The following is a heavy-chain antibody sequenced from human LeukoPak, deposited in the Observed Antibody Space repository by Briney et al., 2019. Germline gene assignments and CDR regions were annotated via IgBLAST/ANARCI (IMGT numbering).Heavy chain of an antibody. D-gene: IGHD6-19*01. CDR2: INHSGST. CDR1: GGSFSGYY. J-gene: IGHJ4*02. V-gene: IGHV4-34*01. CDR3: ARARPKQWLAMYYFDY. Sequence: PSETLSLTCAVYGGSFSGYYWSWIRQPPGKGLEWIGEINHSGSTNYNPSLKSRVTISVDTSKNQFSLKLSSVTAADTAVYYCARARPKQWLAMYYFDYWGQGTLVTVSS.